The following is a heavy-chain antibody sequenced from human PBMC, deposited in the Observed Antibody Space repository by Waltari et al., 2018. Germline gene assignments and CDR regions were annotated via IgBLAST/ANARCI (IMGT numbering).Heavy chain of an antibody. V-gene: IGHV4-39*01. CDR3: ARHPNWCDAFDI. Sequence: QLQLQESGPGLVKPSEPLSLTCTVSGGSISSSSYYWGWIRQPPGKGLEWIGCIYYSGSTYYNPSRKSRVTISVDTSKNQFSLKLSSVTAADTAVYYCARHPNWCDAFDIWGQGTMVTVSS. D-gene: IGHD2-15*01. J-gene: IGHJ3*02. CDR2: IYYSGST. CDR1: GGSISSSSYY.